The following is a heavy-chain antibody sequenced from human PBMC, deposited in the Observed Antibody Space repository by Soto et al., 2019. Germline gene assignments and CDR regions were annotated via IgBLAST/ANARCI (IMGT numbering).Heavy chain of an antibody. CDR2: IWYDGSNK. J-gene: IGHJ5*02. D-gene: IGHD6-13*01. CDR3: ARDGGAAAAQPPPMFDP. Sequence: GGSLRLSCAASGFTFSSYGMHWVRQAPGKGLEWVAVIWYDGSNKYYADSVKGRFTISRDNSKNTLYLQMNSLRAEDTAVYYCARDGGAAAAQPPPMFDPEGEGPRVTFP. CDR1: GFTFSSYG. V-gene: IGHV3-33*01.